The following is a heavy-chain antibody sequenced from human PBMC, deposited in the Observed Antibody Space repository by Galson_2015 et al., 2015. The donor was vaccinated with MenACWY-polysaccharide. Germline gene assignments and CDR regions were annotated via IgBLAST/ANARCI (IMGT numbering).Heavy chain of an antibody. CDR3: ARGVYSLDS. D-gene: IGHD4-11*01. V-gene: IGHV3-7*01. Sequence: SLRLSCAVSGFTFGNYWMTWVRLAPGKGLEWVANINEDEREKYHLDSVKGRFTISRDDAKNSLYLQMNSLRAEDTAVYYCARGVYSLDSWGQGTLVTVSS. CDR2: INEDEREK. J-gene: IGHJ4*02. CDR1: GFTFGNYW.